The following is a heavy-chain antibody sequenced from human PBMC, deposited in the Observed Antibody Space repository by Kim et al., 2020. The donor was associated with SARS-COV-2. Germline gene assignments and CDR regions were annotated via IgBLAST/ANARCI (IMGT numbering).Heavy chain of an antibody. V-gene: IGHV3-23*01. D-gene: IGHD4-4*01. CDR3: AKGPWTVVTTFPRYFQH. CDR2: ISGSGGST. CDR1: GFTFSSYA. J-gene: IGHJ1*01. Sequence: GGSLRLSCAASGFTFSSYAMSWVRQAPGKGLEWVSAISGSGGSTYYADSVKGRFTISRDNSKNTLYLQMNSLRAEDTAVYYCAKGPWTVVTTFPRYFQHWGQGTLVTVSS.